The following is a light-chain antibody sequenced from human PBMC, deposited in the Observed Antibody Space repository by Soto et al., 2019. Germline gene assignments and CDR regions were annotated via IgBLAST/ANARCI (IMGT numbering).Light chain of an antibody. CDR3: QQYGSSPPYT. J-gene: IGKJ2*01. V-gene: IGKV3-20*01. CDR2: AAS. CDR1: QSVSSNS. Sequence: EIMLTQSPGNLSLSPGERATLSCRASQSVSSNSLSWFQQKPGQAPRLLILAASTRATGIPDRFSGSGSGTEFTLPISRLEPEDFALYFCQQYGSSPPYTFGQGSKLEIK.